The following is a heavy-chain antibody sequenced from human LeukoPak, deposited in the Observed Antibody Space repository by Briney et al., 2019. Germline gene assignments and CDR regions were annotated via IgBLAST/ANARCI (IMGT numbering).Heavy chain of an antibody. D-gene: IGHD2-2*01. CDR3: ARHSISDIVVVPASYFDY. Sequence: PSETLSLTCTVSGGSISSYYWSWIRQPAGKGLEWIGRIYTSGSTNYNPSLKSRVTMSVDTSRNHFSLKLSSVTAADTAVYYCARHSISDIVVVPASYFDYWGQGTLVTVSS. CDR2: IYTSGST. V-gene: IGHV4-4*07. J-gene: IGHJ4*02. CDR1: GGSISSYY.